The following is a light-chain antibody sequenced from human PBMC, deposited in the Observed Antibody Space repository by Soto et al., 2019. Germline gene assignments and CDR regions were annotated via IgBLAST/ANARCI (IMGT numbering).Light chain of an antibody. CDR2: ETS. CDR1: QSVSRW. Sequence: DIQMTQSPSTLSASIGDRVTITCRASQSVSRWLAWYQQKPGKAPKLLISETSTLESGVPSKFIGSGSGTEITLTIIPLQPEDFATDFCQQYSSVPRTFGQGTKVE. V-gene: IGKV1-5*03. CDR3: QQYSSVPRT. J-gene: IGKJ1*01.